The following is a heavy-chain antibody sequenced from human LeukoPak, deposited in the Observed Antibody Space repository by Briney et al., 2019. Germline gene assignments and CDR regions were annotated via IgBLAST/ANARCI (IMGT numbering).Heavy chain of an antibody. CDR2: ISWNSGSI. CDR1: GFTFDDYA. D-gene: IGHD7-27*01. V-gene: IGHV3-9*01. CDR3: ATDTNWGVFDY. J-gene: IGHJ4*02. Sequence: PTGRSLRLSCAASGFTFDDYAMHWVRQAPGKGLEWVSGISWNSGSIGYADSVKGRFTISRDNAKNSLYLQMNSLRAEDTAVYYCATDTNWGVFDYWGQGTLVTVSS.